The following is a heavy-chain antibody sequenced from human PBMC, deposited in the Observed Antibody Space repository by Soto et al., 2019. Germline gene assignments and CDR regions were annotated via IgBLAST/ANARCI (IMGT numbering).Heavy chain of an antibody. CDR2: INPHNANI. Sequence: GASVKFSCQASNYTFSSFGIRWMRQAPGQGLEWIGWINPHNANINYAQKFQDRVTVTTDTSTSTAYMELRRLRAEDTAVYYCAREKYFGVVITYYFDYWGQGTVVTVSS. CDR1: NYTFSSFG. J-gene: IGHJ4*02. CDR3: AREKYFGVVITYYFDY. V-gene: IGHV1-18*04. D-gene: IGHD3-3*01.